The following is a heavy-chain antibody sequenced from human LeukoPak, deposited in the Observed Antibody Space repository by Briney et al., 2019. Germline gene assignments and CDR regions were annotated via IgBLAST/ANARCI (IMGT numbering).Heavy chain of an antibody. CDR1: GGSFSGYY. Sequence: PSETLSLTCAVYGGSFSGYYWSWIRQPPGKGLEWIGEINHSGSTNYNPSLKSRVTISVDTSKNQFSLKLSSVTAADTAVYYCARRGQWLRWFDPWGQGTLVTVSS. V-gene: IGHV4-34*01. J-gene: IGHJ5*02. CDR3: ARRGQWLRWFDP. D-gene: IGHD6-19*01. CDR2: INHSGST.